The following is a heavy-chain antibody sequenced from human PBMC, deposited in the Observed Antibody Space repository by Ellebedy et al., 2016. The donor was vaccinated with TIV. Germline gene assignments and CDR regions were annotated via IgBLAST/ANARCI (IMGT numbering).Heavy chain of an antibody. V-gene: IGHV1-46*01. CDR2: INPAGGTT. D-gene: IGHD6-19*01. Sequence: AASVKVSCKASRYTFTSHYIHWMRQAPGHGLEWMGIINPAGGTTYYAQNFQGRVTMTRETSTSTVYMELNSLRSEDTAVYYCARDSRQWLEQYYYDYWGQGTLVTVSS. CDR3: ARDSRQWLEQYYYDY. CDR1: RYTFTSHY. J-gene: IGHJ4*02.